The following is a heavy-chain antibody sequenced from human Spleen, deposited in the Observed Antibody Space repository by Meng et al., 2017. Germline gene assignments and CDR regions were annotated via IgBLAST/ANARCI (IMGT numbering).Heavy chain of an antibody. D-gene: IGHD2-15*01. Sequence: QVQQWGAGLLKPSETLPLTCAVYGGSFSGYYCNWIRQPPGKGLGWIGETNHRGSTKYNPSLKSRVTISVDTSKNQFSLKLTSVTAADSAVYYCACSGSSCYSLLVSPPWGQGTLVTVSS. CDR3: ACSGSSCYSLLVSPP. CDR2: TNHRGST. J-gene: IGHJ5*02. CDR1: GGSFSGYY. V-gene: IGHV4-34*01.